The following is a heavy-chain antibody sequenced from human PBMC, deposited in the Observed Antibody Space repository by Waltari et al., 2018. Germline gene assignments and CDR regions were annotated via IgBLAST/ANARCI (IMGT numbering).Heavy chain of an antibody. J-gene: IGHJ4*02. CDR3: IHYGPETYSTDK. D-gene: IGHD3-10*01. V-gene: IGHV3-15*01. CDR2: AKSKPEGGAI. CDR1: GLPFRRAT. Sequence: EVQLVESGGDLVKPGGSLTPSCAASGLPFRRATPPWVRQAPGKGLEWVGRAKSKPEGGAIDYAAPVRGRFNILRDDSKNTLYLQMNSLRTEDTGVYYCIHYGPETYSTDKWGPGTLVTVSS.